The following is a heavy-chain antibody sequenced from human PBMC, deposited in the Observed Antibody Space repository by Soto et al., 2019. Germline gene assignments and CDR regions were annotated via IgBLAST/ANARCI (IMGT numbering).Heavy chain of an antibody. D-gene: IGHD2-2*01. CDR3: ARDPPLPAAMVD. J-gene: IGHJ4*02. CDR2: IYHSGST. Sequence: QVQLQESGPGLVKPSGTLSLTCAVSGGSISSSNWWSWVRQPPGKGLEWIGEIYHSGSTNYNPSPKRRVTISVDKSKSQFSLQLSSVTAADTALYYCARDPPLPAAMVDWGQGTLVTVSS. V-gene: IGHV4-4*02. CDR1: GGSISSSNW.